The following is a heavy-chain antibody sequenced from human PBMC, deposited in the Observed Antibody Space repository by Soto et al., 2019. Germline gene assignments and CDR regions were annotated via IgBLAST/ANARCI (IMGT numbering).Heavy chain of an antibody. CDR1: GGSISSGGYY. D-gene: IGHD6-6*01. Sequence: TLSLTWTVSGGSISSGGYYWSWIRQHPGKGLEWIGYNYYSGITYYNPSLKSRVTISLDTSKNQFSLKLSSVTAADTAVYYCARGSSIAGLYYGMDVWGQGTTVTVSS. CDR3: ARGSSIAGLYYGMDV. J-gene: IGHJ6*02. CDR2: NYYSGIT. V-gene: IGHV4-31*02.